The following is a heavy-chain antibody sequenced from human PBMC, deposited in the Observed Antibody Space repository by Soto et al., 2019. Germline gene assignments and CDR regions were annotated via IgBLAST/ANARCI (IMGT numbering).Heavy chain of an antibody. J-gene: IGHJ2*01. CDR1: GFTFSSYW. V-gene: IGHV3-74*01. CDR3: ARGGSLNWYFDL. CDR2: INSDGSST. Sequence: EVQLVESGGGLVQPGGSLRLSCAASGFTFSSYWMHWVRQAPGKGLVWVSRINSDGSSTRYADSVKGRFTISRDNAENTLYLQMNSLRAEDTAVYYCARGGSLNWYFDLWGRGTLVTFSS. D-gene: IGHD1-26*01.